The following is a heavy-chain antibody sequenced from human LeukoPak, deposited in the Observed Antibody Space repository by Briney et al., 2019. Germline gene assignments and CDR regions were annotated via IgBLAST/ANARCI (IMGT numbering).Heavy chain of an antibody. CDR2: INPNSGGT. J-gene: IGHJ4*02. CDR3: ARAKLGGLVRFWEWLGGGFDY. Sequence: GASVKVSCKASGYTFTGYYMHWVRQAPGQGLEWMGRINPNSGGTNYAQKFQGRVTMTRDTTISTAYMELTRLRSDDTAVCYCARAKLGGLVRFWEWLGGGFDYWGQGTLVTVSS. CDR1: GYTFTGYY. D-gene: IGHD3-3*01. V-gene: IGHV1-2*06.